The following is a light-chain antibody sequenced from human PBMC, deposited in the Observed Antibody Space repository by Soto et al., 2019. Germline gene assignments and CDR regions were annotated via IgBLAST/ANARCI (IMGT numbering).Light chain of an antibody. CDR2: DAS. CDR3: QQYHNWPPWT. Sequence: EIVMTQSPATLSVSPGERATLSCRASQRVSSNLACYQQKPGQAPRLFIYDASTRDTGIPSTCSGSGSGTDFTLTIGSLQAEYFAVYYCQQYHNWPPWTFGQGTKVEIK. CDR1: QRVSSN. J-gene: IGKJ1*01. V-gene: IGKV3-15*01.